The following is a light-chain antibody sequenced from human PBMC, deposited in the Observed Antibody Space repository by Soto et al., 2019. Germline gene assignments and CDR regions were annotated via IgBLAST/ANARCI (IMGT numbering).Light chain of an antibody. V-gene: IGLV2-14*01. CDR3: SSYTSTSTLVV. Sequence: QSALTQPASVSGSPGQSITLSCTGTSSDIGGYDYVSWYQQYPGKVPKLMIYDVTNRASGVPSRFSASKSGDTASLTISGLQAEDEADYYCSSYTSTSTLVVFGGGTKVTVL. CDR1: SSDIGGYDY. CDR2: DVT. J-gene: IGLJ2*01.